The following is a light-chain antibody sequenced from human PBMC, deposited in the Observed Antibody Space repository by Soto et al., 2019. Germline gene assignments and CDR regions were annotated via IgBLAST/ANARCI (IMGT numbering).Light chain of an antibody. Sequence: DIQMPQSPSTLSASVGDRVTLTCRASQSIGNWLAWVQQKPGKAPELLMYKGSDLQSGFPSRFSGSGSGAEFTLTLSSLQPHXVASSYCLQYNNYQWTFGQGTKVDI. V-gene: IGKV1-5*03. CDR3: LQYNNYQWT. CDR1: QSIGNW. J-gene: IGKJ1*01. CDR2: KGS.